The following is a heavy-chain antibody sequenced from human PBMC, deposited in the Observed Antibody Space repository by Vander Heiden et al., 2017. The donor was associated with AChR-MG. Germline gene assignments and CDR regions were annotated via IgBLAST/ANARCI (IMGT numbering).Heavy chain of an antibody. Sequence: QVQLVQSGAEVKTPGSSVKVSCKASGGTFSSYAISLGRQAPGQGREWMGGSIPIYGTANYAEKFQGRVTITADESTSTAYMELSSLKSEDTAVYYCARSGNWQAARPSYYYMDVWGKGTTVTVSS. CDR3: ARSGNWQAARPSYYYMDV. CDR1: GGTFSSYA. J-gene: IGHJ6*03. CDR2: SIPIYGTA. V-gene: IGHV1-69*01. D-gene: IGHD6-6*01.